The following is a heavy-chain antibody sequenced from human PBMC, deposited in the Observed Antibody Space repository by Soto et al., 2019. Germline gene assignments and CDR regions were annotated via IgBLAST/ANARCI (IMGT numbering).Heavy chain of an antibody. J-gene: IGHJ5*02. CDR3: AKGDNLGPKTGYAFDP. CDR2: TYFRSKWYN. CDR1: GDSVSSNTAS. Sequence: SQTLSLTCAISGDSVSSNTASWNWIRQSPSRGLEWLGRTYFRSKWYNDYAVSVKSRIIINPNTSNNQFSLQLNSVTPEDTAVYFCAKGDNLGPKTGYAFDPWGQGIMVTVSS. D-gene: IGHD5-12*01. V-gene: IGHV6-1*01.